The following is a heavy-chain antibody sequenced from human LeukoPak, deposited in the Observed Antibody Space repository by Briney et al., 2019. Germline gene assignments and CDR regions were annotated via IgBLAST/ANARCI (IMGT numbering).Heavy chain of an antibody. CDR2: IKQDGSEE. J-gene: IGHJ6*03. CDR3: ARDTSTVTERYYYYYMDV. D-gene: IGHD4-17*01. V-gene: IGHV3-7*01. CDR1: GFTFSSYW. Sequence: GGSLRLSCAASGFTFSSYWMSWVRQAPGKGLEWVANIKQDGSEEYYVDSVKGRFTISRDNAKNSLYLQMNSLRAEDTAVYYCARDTSTVTERYYYYYMDVWGKGTTVTVSS.